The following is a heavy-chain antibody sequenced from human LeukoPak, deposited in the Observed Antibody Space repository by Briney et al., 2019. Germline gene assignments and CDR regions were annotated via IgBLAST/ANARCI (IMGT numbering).Heavy chain of an antibody. CDR2: ISAYNGNT. V-gene: IGHV1-18*01. CDR1: GYTFTSYG. D-gene: IGHD3-22*01. J-gene: IGHJ4*02. CDR3: ASGDMTYYYDSSGYNFAY. Sequence: ASVKVSCKASGYTFTSYGISWVRQAPGQGLEWVGWISAYNGNTNYAQKRQGRVTMSTDTSTSTAYMELSSLRSDDTAVYYCASGDMTYYYDSSGYNFAYWGQGTLVTVSS.